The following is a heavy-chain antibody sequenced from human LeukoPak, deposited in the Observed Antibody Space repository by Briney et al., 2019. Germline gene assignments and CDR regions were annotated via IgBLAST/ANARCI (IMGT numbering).Heavy chain of an antibody. V-gene: IGHV3-64D*06. CDR2: ISSNGDST. CDR1: RFTFSSYA. Sequence: GGSLRLSCSASRFTFSSYALHWVCQAPGKGLEYVSAISSNGDSTYYADSVKGRFTISRDNSKNTLYLQMSSLRAEDTAVYYCVKRVCSTTSCSAPFAYWGQGTLVTVSS. D-gene: IGHD2-2*01. CDR3: VKRVCSTTSCSAPFAY. J-gene: IGHJ4*02.